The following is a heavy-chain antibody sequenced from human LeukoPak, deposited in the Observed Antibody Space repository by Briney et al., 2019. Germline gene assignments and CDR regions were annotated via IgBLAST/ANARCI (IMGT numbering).Heavy chain of an antibody. D-gene: IGHD3-3*01. CDR3: ARDAIFGVVIEHYYYYMDV. CDR1: GFTFRNYS. Sequence: PGGSLRLSCAASGFTFRNYSMNWVRQAPGKGLEWVSSISSSSSYIYYADSVKGRFTISRDNAKNSLYLQMNSLRAENTAVYYGARDAIFGVVIEHYYYYMDVWGKGTTVTVSS. V-gene: IGHV3-21*01. J-gene: IGHJ6*03. CDR2: ISSSSSYI.